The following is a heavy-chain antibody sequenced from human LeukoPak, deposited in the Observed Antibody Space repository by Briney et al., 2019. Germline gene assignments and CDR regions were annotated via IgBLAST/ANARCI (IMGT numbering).Heavy chain of an antibody. CDR1: GFTFSSYA. D-gene: IGHD3-9*01. Sequence: QTGGSLRLSCAASGFTFSSYAMSWVRQAPGKGLEWVSANSGSGGSTYYADSVKSRFTISRDNSKNTLYLQMNSLRAEDTAVYYCARGPDILTNFDYWGQGTLVTVSS. J-gene: IGHJ4*02. V-gene: IGHV3-23*01. CDR3: ARGPDILTNFDY. CDR2: NSGSGGST.